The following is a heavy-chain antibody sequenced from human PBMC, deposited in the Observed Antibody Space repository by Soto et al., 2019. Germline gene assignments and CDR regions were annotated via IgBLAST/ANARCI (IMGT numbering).Heavy chain of an antibody. V-gene: IGHV1-69*12. CDR1: GGTFCSYT. CDR2: IIPIFGTA. Sequence: VQLVQSGAEVKKPGCSVTGSCKASGGTFCSYTISWVRQAPGQGLEWMGGIIPIFGTANYAQKFQGRVTITADESTSTAYMELSSLRSEDTAVYYCARGNHRWLQLWYFDLWGRGTLVIVSS. D-gene: IGHD5-12*01. CDR3: ARGNHRWLQLWYFDL. J-gene: IGHJ2*01.